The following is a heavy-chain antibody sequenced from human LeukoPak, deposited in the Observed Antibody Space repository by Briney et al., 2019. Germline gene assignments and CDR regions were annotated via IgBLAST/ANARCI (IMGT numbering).Heavy chain of an antibody. CDR3: ARGPYSYDSSGAFDI. CDR1: GGSISSYY. CDR2: ISSSGST. Sequence: SETLSLTCTVSGGSISSYYWSWVRQPAGKGLEWVGRISSSGSTNYNPSLKSRVTISVDTSKNQFSLKLSSVTAADTAVYFCARGPYSYDSSGAFDIWGQGTMVTVSS. D-gene: IGHD3-22*01. V-gene: IGHV4-4*07. J-gene: IGHJ3*02.